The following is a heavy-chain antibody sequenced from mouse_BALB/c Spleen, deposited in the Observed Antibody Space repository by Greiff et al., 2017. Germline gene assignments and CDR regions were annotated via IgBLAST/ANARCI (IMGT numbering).Heavy chain of an antibody. J-gene: IGHJ2*01. CDR1: GFTFSSYA. Sequence: EVKLVESGGGLVKPGGSLKLSCAASGFTFSSYAMSWVRQSPEKRLEWVAEISSGGSYTYYPDTVTGRFTISRDNAKNTLYLEMSSLRSEDTAMYYCARTYYGSSLGYWGQGTTLTFSS. CDR2: ISSGGSYT. D-gene: IGHD1-1*01. CDR3: ARTYYGSSLGY. V-gene: IGHV5-9-4*01.